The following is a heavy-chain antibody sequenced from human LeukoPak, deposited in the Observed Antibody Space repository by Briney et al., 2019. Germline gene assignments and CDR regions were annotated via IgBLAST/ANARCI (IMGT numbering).Heavy chain of an antibody. D-gene: IGHD1-14*01. CDR2: IYWDDDK. CDR3: ARRLLTGYYFDS. V-gene: IGHV2-5*02. J-gene: IGHJ4*02. Sequence: ESGPTLVKPTQTLTLTCTFSGFSLSTSGVGVGWIRQPPGKALEWLALIYWDDDKRYSPSLKSRLTITKDTSRNHVVLTLTNMDPVDTATYYCARRLLTGYYFDSWGQGTLVTVSS. CDR1: GFSLSTSGVG.